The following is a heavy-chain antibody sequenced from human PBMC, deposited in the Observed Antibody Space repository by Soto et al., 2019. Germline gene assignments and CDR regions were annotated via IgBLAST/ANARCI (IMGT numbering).Heavy chain of an antibody. CDR2: IIPTFVPE. J-gene: IGHJ6*02. D-gene: IGHD4-17*01. Sequence: QVQLVQSGAEVKKPGSSVKVSCKASGGTFSSYAISWVRQAPGQGLEWMGGIIPTFVPENSAQKFQGRVTITADGSTSTAYRALSSLRSEDTAVYYCARRTVPPYYYYGMDVWGQGTTFTVSS. CDR3: ARRTVPPYYYYGMDV. CDR1: GGTFSSYA. V-gene: IGHV1-69*01.